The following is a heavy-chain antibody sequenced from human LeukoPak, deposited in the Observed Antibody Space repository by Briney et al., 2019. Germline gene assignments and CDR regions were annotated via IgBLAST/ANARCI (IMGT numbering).Heavy chain of an antibody. CDR1: GGSISSSSYY. V-gene: IGHV4-39*01. Sequence: PSETLSLTCTVSGGSISSSSYYWGWIRQPPGKGLEWIGSIYYSGSTYYNPSLKSRVTISVDTSKNQFSLKLSSVTAADTAVYYCARQTGDLWFDPWGQGTPVTVSS. J-gene: IGHJ5*02. CDR2: IYYSGST. D-gene: IGHD3-16*01. CDR3: ARQTGDLWFDP.